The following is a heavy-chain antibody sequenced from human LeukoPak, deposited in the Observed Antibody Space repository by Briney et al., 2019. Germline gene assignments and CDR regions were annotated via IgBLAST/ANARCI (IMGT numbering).Heavy chain of an antibody. V-gene: IGHV4-39*07. D-gene: IGHD6-19*01. CDR3: ARDQYKAVAGTDAFDI. J-gene: IGHJ3*02. CDR1: GGSIISNSTN. CDR2: IYYSERT. Sequence: SGTLFLICSASGGSIISNSTNWGCLRRPPGRGLGWSGSIYYSERTYYNPSLKSRVTISVDTSKNQFSLKLSSVTAADTAVYYCARDQYKAVAGTDAFDIWGQGTMVTVSS.